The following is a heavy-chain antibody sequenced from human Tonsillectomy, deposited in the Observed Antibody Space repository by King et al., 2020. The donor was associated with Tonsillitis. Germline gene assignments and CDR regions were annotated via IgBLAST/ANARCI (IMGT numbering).Heavy chain of an antibody. CDR1: GYSISSGYY. Sequence: VQLQESGPGLVKPSETLSLTCAVFGYSISSGYYWGWIRQPPGKGLEWIGSIYHSGSTFYNPSLKSRVTISVDTSKSQFSLKLSSVTAAATAVYYCASADCSGGSCYFFFDDWGQGTLVTVSS. V-gene: IGHV4-38-2*01. D-gene: IGHD2-15*01. J-gene: IGHJ4*02. CDR2: IYHSGST. CDR3: ASADCSGGSCYFFFDD.